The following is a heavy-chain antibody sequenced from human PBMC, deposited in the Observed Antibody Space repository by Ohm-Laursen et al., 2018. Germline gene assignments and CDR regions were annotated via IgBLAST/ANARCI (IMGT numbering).Heavy chain of an antibody. D-gene: IGHD4/OR15-4a*01. CDR1: GGSISSYY. CDR3: ARTQANYYYFDY. CDR2: IYSSGST. J-gene: IGHJ4*02. V-gene: IGHV4-4*07. Sequence: GTLSLTCIVSGGSISSYYWSWIRQPAGEGLEWIGRIYSSGSTDYNPSLKSRVTLSVDTSKNQFSLKLTSVAAADTAVYYCARTQANYYYFDYWGQGALVTVSS.